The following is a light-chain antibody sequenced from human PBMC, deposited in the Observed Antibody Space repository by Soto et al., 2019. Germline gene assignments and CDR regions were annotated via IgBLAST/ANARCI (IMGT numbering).Light chain of an antibody. V-gene: IGLV2-8*01. CDR1: SSDVGGYNY. J-gene: IGLJ3*02. Sequence: QSALTQPPSASGSPGQSVTISCIGTSSDVGGYNYVSWYQQHPGKAPKLMIYEVNKRPSGVPDRFSGSKSGNTASLTVSGLQAEDEADYYCSSYVGSNIWVFGGGTKLTVL. CDR3: SSYVGSNIWV. CDR2: EVN.